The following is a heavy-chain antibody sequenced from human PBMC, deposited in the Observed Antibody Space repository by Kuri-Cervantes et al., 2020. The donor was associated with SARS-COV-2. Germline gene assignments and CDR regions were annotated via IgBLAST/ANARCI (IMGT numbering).Heavy chain of an antibody. CDR1: GGSFSGYY. Sequence: SETLSLTCAVYGGSFSGYYWSWIRQPPGKGLEWIGKINHSGSTNYNPSLKSRVTISVVTSKNQFSLKLSSVTAADTAVYYCARVLAARTGVVDYWGQGTLVTVSS. CDR2: INHSGST. CDR3: ARVLAARTGVVDY. J-gene: IGHJ4*02. V-gene: IGHV4-34*01. D-gene: IGHD6-6*01.